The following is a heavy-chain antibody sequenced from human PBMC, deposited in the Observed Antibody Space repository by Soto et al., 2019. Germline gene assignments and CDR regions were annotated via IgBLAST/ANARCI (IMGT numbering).Heavy chain of an antibody. CDR1: GFTLSSCA. CDR2: ISSNGGST. Sequence: GGSLRLSCSASGFTLSSCAMHWVRQAAGKGLEYVSGISSNGGSTYYADSVKGRFTISRDNTKNTLYLQMSSLRADDTAIYYCVKDSSSWYWFDPWGQGTPVTVSS. J-gene: IGHJ5*02. D-gene: IGHD6-13*01. V-gene: IGHV3-64D*08. CDR3: VKDSSSWYWFDP.